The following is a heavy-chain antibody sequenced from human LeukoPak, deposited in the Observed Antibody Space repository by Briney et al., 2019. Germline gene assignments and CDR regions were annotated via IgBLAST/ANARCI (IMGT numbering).Heavy chain of an antibody. J-gene: IGHJ4*02. V-gene: IGHV4-34*01. CDR3: ARGASFWSGYYTGLFDY. CDR1: GGSFSGYY. D-gene: IGHD3-3*01. CDR2: INHSGST. Sequence: PSETLPLTCAVYGGSFSGYYWSWIRQPPGKGLEWIGEINHSGSTNYNPSLKSRVTISVDTSKNQFSLKLSSVTAADTAVYYCARGASFWSGYYTGLFDYWGQGTLVTVSS.